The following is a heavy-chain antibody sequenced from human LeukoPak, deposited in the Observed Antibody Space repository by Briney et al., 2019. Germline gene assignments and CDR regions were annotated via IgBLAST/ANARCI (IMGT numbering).Heavy chain of an antibody. J-gene: IGHJ4*02. V-gene: IGHV4-38-2*02. CDR1: GYSISSGYY. CDR3: ARDLSSGWVDY. Sequence: SETLSLTCTVSGYSISSGYYWGWIRQPPGKGLEWIGTIYYSGTTYYNPSLKSRVTISVDTSKNQFSLKLTSVTAADTAVYYCARDLSSGWVDYWGQGTLVTVSS. CDR2: IYYSGTT. D-gene: IGHD6-19*01.